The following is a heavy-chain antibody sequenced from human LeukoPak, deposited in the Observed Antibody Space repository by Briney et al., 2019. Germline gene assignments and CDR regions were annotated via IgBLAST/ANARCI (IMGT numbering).Heavy chain of an antibody. V-gene: IGHV5-51*01. CDR1: GYGFTSYS. CDR3: ARGYRSGGTCPNYYYYYMDV. J-gene: IGHJ6*03. Sequence: GESLKISCKGSGYGFTSYSIAWVRQMPGKGLEWMGIISPYDSDTRYSPSFQGQVTFSVDKSISAAYLQWSSLKASDTAMYFCARGYRSGGTCPNYYYYYMDVWGKGTTVTVSS. CDR2: ISPYDSDT. D-gene: IGHD2-15*01.